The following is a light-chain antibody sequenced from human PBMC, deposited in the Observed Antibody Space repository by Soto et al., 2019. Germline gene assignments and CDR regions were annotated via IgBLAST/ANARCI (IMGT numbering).Light chain of an antibody. Sequence: SVLTQSPGTLSLSPGERATLSCRASQSVASNYLAWYQQKPGQAPRVLIYGASSRASGIPDRFSGSGSGTDFTLTISRLEPEDFAVYYCQQYGLSHTFGQGTKLEIK. V-gene: IGKV3-20*01. J-gene: IGKJ2*01. CDR3: QQYGLSHT. CDR1: QSVASNY. CDR2: GAS.